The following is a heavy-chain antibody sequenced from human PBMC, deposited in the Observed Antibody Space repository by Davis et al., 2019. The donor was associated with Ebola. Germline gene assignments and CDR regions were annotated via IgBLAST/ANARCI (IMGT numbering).Heavy chain of an antibody. CDR2: ISGSGGST. CDR1: GFTFSNYA. J-gene: IGHJ4*02. CDR3: AKDPRTTRLGAIFDY. D-gene: IGHD1-26*01. Sequence: GGSLRLSCAASGFTFSNYAMSWVRQAPGKGLEWVSAISGSGGSTYYADSVKGRFTISRDNSKNTLYLQMNSLRAEDMAVYYCAKDPRTTRLGAIFDYWGQGTLVTVSS. V-gene: IGHV3-23*01.